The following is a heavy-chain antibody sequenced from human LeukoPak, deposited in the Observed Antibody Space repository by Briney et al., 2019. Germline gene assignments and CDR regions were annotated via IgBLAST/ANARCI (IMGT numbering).Heavy chain of an antibody. J-gene: IGHJ4*02. CDR3: ARHGARYYSGSGSYYTTAFDS. CDR1: GGSITSNSYY. CDR2: IYYSGTT. Sequence: SETLSLTCTVSGGSITSNSYYWDWIRQPPGKGLEWLGRIYYSGTTYYNPSLKTRVTTSVDTSKNQFSRKLTSVTAADTAVYYCARHGARYYSGSGSYYTTAFDSWGQGTLVTVSS. D-gene: IGHD3-10*01. V-gene: IGHV4-39*01.